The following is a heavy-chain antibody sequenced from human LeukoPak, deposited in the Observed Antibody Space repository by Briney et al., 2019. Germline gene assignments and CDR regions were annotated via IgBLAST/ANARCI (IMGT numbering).Heavy chain of an antibody. CDR1: GYTFTSYG. J-gene: IGHJ4*02. CDR3: AREAVVVPAAYFDY. Sequence: ASVKVSCKASGYTFTSYGISWVRQAPGQGLEWMGWISAYNANTNHAQNLQGRVTMTTDTSTSTAYMELRSLRSDDTAVYYCAREAVVVPAAYFDYWGQGTLVTVSS. CDR2: ISAYNANT. D-gene: IGHD2-2*01. V-gene: IGHV1-18*01.